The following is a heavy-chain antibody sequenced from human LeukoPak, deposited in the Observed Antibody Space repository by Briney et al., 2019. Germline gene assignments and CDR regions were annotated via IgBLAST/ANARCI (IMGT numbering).Heavy chain of an antibody. CDR2: ISSSGSTI. CDR3: ARVADSSSLGYFDY. V-gene: IGHV3-11*01. J-gene: IGHJ4*02. CDR1: GFPFSDYY. Sequence: GGPLRLSCAASGFPFSDYYMSWIRQAPGKGLEWVSYISSSGSTIYYADSVKGRFTISRDNAKNSLYLQMNSLRAEDTAVYYCARVADSSSLGYFDYWGQGTLVTVSS. D-gene: IGHD6-13*01.